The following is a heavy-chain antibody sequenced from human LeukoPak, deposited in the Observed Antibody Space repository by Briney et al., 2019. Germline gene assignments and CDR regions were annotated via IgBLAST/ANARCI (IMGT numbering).Heavy chain of an antibody. CDR2: IFYSGST. V-gene: IGHV4-39*07. CDR3: ARGRYYDSSGYYYFFDY. D-gene: IGHD3-22*01. CDR1: GGSIRSSSYY. Sequence: SETLSLTCTVSGGSIRSSSYYWGWIRQPPGKGLEWIGSIFYSGSTHYNPSLKSRVTISVDTSKNQFSLKLSSVTAADTAVYYCARGRYYDSSGYYYFFDYWGQGTLVTVSS. J-gene: IGHJ4*02.